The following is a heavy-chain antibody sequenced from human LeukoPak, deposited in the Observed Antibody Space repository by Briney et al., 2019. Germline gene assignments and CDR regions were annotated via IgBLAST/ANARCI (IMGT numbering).Heavy chain of an antibody. Sequence: SQTLSLTCAISGDSVSSNNAAWNWIRQSPSRGLEWLGRTYYRSKWYNDYAVSVKSRITINPDTSKNQFSLQLNSVTPEDTAVYYCARESRRQAAAGTVDYWGQGTLVTVSS. CDR2: TYYRSKWYN. J-gene: IGHJ4*02. CDR1: GDSVSSNNAA. V-gene: IGHV6-1*01. D-gene: IGHD6-13*01. CDR3: ARESRRQAAAGTVDY.